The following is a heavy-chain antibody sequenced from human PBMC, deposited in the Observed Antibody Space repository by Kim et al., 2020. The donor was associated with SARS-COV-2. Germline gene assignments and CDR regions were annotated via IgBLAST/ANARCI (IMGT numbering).Heavy chain of an antibody. Sequence: YCAASVKVRFTISRDNSKNTLYLQMNSLRAEDTAVYYCARENSSTSCYDYWGQGTLVTVSS. D-gene: IGHD2-2*01. CDR3: ARENSSTSCYDY. J-gene: IGHJ4*02. V-gene: IGHV3-53*01.